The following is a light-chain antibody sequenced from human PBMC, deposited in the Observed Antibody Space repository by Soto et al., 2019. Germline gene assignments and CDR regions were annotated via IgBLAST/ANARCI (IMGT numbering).Light chain of an antibody. CDR1: SSNIGAGYD. CDR3: QSYDSSLSAWV. J-gene: IGLJ2*01. Sequence: QSVLTQPPSVSGAPGQRVTISCTGSSSNIGAGYDVHWYQQLPGTAPKLLVYGYNNRPSGVPDRFSVSKSGTSASLTITGLQTEEEADYYCQSYDSSLSAWVFGGGTQLTVL. CDR2: GYN. V-gene: IGLV1-40*01.